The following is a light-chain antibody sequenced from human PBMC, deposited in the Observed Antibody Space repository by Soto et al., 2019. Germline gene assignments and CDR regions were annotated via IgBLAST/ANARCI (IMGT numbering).Light chain of an antibody. V-gene: IGKV1-8*01. Sequence: AIRMTQSPSSFSASTGDRDTLSCRASQPIDTSLAWYQQKPGEAPKLLIFAASTLQTGVPSRFSGRGFGTEFTLTIDCLQAEDFATYYCQQYYTYPRTFAQGTKVDIK. CDR3: QQYYTYPRT. CDR2: AAS. J-gene: IGKJ2*01. CDR1: QPIDTS.